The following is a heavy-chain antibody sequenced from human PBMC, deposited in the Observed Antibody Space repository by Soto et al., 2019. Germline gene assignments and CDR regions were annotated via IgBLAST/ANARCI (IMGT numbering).Heavy chain of an antibody. CDR3: ARAHYGDYGYGMDV. CDR2: IYYSGST. Sequence: SETLSLTCTVSGGSISNFFWGWIRQPPGKGLEWIGSIYYSGSTYYNSSLKSRGTISVDTSKNQFSLKLSSVTAADTAVYYRARAHYGDYGYGMDVWGQGTTVTVSS. J-gene: IGHJ6*02. D-gene: IGHD4-17*01. V-gene: IGHV4-39*07. CDR1: GGSISNFF.